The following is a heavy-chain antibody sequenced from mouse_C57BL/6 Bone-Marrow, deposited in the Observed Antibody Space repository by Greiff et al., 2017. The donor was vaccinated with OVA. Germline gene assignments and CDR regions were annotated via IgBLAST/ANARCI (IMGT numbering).Heavy chain of an antibody. V-gene: IGHV5-9*01. CDR1: GFTFSSYT. J-gene: IGHJ3*01. Sequence: EVQLVESGGGLVKPGGSLKLSCAASGFTFSSYTMSWVRQTPEKRLEWVATISGGGGNTYYPDSVKGRFTISRDNAKNTLYMQMSGLRSEDTALYYCARSFAYWGQGTLVTVSA. CDR2: ISGGGGNT. CDR3: ARSFAY.